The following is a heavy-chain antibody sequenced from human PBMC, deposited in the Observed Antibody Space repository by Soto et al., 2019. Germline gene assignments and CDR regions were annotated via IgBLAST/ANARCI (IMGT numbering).Heavy chain of an antibody. V-gene: IGHV3-23*01. J-gene: IGHJ3*02. CDR3: AKDRVGGVPDAFDI. Sequence: PGGSLRLYGAASVFTSTNYVMNWVRQAPGKGLEWVSSISGSGTTTFYADSVKGRFIISRDNSKNTLYLQMNSLRAEDTALYYCAKDRVGGVPDAFDIWGQGTMVTVSS. D-gene: IGHD2-8*01. CDR1: VFTSTNYV. CDR2: ISGSGTTT.